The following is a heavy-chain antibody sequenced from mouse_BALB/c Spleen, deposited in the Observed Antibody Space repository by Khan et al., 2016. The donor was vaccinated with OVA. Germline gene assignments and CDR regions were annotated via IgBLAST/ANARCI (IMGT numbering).Heavy chain of an antibody. Sequence: EVELVESGGGLVQPGGSLKLSCAASGFTFSSYGMSWVRQTPDKRLELVATINSNGDSTYYPDSVKGRFTISRDNAKNTLYLQMSSLKSEDTAMYYCVRALFDDYYYYYGMDNWGQGTSVTVSS. V-gene: IGHV5-6-3*01. CDR1: GFTFSSYG. CDR2: INSNGDST. D-gene: IGHD2-3*01. J-gene: IGHJ4*01. CDR3: VRALFDDYYYYYGMDN.